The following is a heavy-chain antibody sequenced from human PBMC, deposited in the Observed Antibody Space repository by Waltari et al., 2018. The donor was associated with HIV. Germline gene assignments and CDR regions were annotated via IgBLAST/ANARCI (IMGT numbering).Heavy chain of an antibody. V-gene: IGHV1-18*01. D-gene: IGHD5-12*01. J-gene: IGHJ4*02. CDR2: IITFDSNT. CDR3: ARDLGVRSGYDLGY. CDR1: GYTFTSYG. Sequence: QVQLVQSGAEVKEPGASVKVSCKASGYTFTSYGISWGRQAPGQGLEWMGWIITFDSNTRNGHKSQDRVTMNADTSTSTAYMAVASMRSDDTAVYYCARDLGVRSGYDLGYWGQGTLVTVSS.